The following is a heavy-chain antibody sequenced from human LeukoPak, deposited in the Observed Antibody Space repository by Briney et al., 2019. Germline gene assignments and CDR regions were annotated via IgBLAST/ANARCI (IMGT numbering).Heavy chain of an antibody. CDR1: GFTFSIYF. Sequence: GGSLRLSCAASGFTFSIYFMSWVRQAPGKGLEWVSDIRGIGGSTYYADSVKGRFTISRDNSKNTLYLQMNSLRAEDTAVYYCAKDFYGSGSDWGQGTLVTVSS. CDR2: IRGIGGST. J-gene: IGHJ4*02. CDR3: AKDFYGSGSD. D-gene: IGHD3-10*01. V-gene: IGHV3-23*01.